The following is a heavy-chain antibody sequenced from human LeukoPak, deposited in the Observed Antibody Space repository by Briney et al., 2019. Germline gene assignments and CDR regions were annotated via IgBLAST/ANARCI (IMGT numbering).Heavy chain of an antibody. J-gene: IGHJ4*02. V-gene: IGHV1-2*02. CDR3: ARSGPREVQLER. Sequence: ASVKVSCKASGGXFSSYGISWVRQAPGQGLEWMGWINPNSGGTNYAQKFQGRVTMTRDTSISTAYMELSRLRSDDTAVYYCARSGPREVQLERWGQGTLVTVSS. D-gene: IGHD1-1*01. CDR1: GGXFSSYG. CDR2: INPNSGGT.